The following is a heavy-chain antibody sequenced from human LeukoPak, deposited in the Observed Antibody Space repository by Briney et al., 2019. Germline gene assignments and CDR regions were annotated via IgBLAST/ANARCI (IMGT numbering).Heavy chain of an antibody. CDR2: IYPGDSDT. CDR1: GYSFTNYW. V-gene: IGHV5-51*01. D-gene: IGHD2-15*01. J-gene: IGHJ5*02. CDR3: ARQEYCSGGSCYTWFDP. Sequence: GESLKISCKGSGYSFTNYWLGWVRQMPEKGLEWMGIIYPGDSDTRYSPSFQGQVTMSVDNSISTAYLQWSSLKASDTAMYYCARQEYCSGGSCYTWFDPWGQGTLVTVSS.